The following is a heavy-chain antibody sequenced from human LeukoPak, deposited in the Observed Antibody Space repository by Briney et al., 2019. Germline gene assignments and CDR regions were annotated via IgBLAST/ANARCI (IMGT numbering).Heavy chain of an antibody. CDR2: IIPIFGTA. Sequence: SLKVSCKASRGTVTSYTISFVTQAPGQGLESMGGIIPIFGTANYTKKFQGRVTITANKSTSTAYMELSSLRSEDTAVYYCARDQGGLRYFDWPTSGYWFDPWGQGTLVTVSS. D-gene: IGHD3-9*01. V-gene: IGHV1-69*06. CDR1: RGTVTSYT. J-gene: IGHJ5*02. CDR3: ARDQGGLRYFDWPTSGYWFDP.